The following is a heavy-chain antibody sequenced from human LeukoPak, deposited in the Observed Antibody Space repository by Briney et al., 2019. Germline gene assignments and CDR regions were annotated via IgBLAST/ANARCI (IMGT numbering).Heavy chain of an antibody. CDR1: GDSFSSNSVT. V-gene: IGHV6-1*01. J-gene: IGHJ4*02. D-gene: IGHD3-22*01. Sequence: SQTLSLTCAISGDSFSSNSVTWNWIRQSPSRGLEWLGRTYYRSRWYNDYAVSVKSRVTINPDTSKNQFSLQLNSVTSEDTAVYYCARSSYYYADYWGQGTLVTVSS. CDR2: TYYRSRWYN. CDR3: ARSSYYYADY.